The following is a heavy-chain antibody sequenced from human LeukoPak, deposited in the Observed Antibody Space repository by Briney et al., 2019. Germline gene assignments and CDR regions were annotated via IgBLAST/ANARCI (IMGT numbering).Heavy chain of an antibody. CDR3: AREGGEQLVTYFSYMDV. V-gene: IGHV4-4*07. Sequence: SETLSLTGTVSGGSISSYYWSWIRQPAGKGLEWIGRIYTSGSTNYNPSLKSRVTMSVDTSKNQFSLKLSSVTAADTAVYYCAREGGEQLVTYFSYMDVWGKGTTVTVSS. D-gene: IGHD6-6*01. J-gene: IGHJ6*03. CDR1: GGSISSYY. CDR2: IYTSGST.